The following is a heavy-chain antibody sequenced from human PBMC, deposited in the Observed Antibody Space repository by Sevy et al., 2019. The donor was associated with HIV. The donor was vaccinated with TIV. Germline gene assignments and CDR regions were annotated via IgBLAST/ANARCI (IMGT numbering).Heavy chain of an antibody. J-gene: IGHJ4*02. CDR2: IKPITDAGTT. V-gene: IGHV3-15*01. CDR3: TAGPVSF. CDR1: GFTFSNAW. Sequence: GGSLRLSCTASGFTFSNAWMTWVRQTPESGLEWVALIKPITDAGTTDYAAPVQGRFTISRDDSKNTVYLQLNSLKTEDTAVYYCTAGPVSFWGQGTLVTVSS. D-gene: IGHD3-16*01.